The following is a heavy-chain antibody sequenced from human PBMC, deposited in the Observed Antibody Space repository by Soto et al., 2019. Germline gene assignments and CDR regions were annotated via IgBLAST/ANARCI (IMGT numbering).Heavy chain of an antibody. J-gene: IGHJ4*02. CDR1: GFTFGDHS. V-gene: IGHV3-21*01. CDR3: ARGTADYYDSSGYFDY. D-gene: IGHD3-22*01. CDR2: INTISSYI. Sequence: GGSLRLSCAASGFTFGDHSMTWVRQAPGKGLEWVSSINTISSYIYYTDSVKGRFTVSRDNAKNSLYLQITSLRAEDTAVYYCARGTADYYDSSGYFDYWGQGALVTVS.